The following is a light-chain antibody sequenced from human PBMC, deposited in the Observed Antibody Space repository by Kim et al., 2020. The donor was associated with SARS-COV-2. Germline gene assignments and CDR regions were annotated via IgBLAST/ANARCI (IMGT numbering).Light chain of an antibody. J-gene: IGLJ1*01. CDR1: KLGNKY. V-gene: IGLV3-1*01. Sequence: SYELTQPTSVSASPGQAASITCSGDKLGNKYASWYQQKPGQSPVLVIYQDEKRPSGIPERFSGSNSGNSATLTISGTQAMDEADYFCLAWDSSSGSYVFG. CDR2: QDE. CDR3: LAWDSSSGSYV.